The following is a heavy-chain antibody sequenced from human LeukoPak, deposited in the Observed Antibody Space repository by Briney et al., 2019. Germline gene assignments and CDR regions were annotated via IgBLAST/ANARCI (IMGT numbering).Heavy chain of an antibody. CDR2: ISGSATTM. CDR3: ARDLISGATKSYYGMDV. Sequence: GGSLRLSCEASGFTFSNYNMNWVRQAPGKGLEWLSYISGSATTMYSADSVKGRFTISRDNAKNSLYLQMNSLRAEDTAIYFCARDLISGATKSYYGMDVWGQGTTVIVSS. CDR1: GFTFSNYN. D-gene: IGHD1-26*01. V-gene: IGHV3-48*01. J-gene: IGHJ6*02.